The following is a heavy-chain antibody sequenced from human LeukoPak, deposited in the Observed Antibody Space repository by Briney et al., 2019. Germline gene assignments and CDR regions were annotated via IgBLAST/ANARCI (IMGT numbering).Heavy chain of an antibody. Sequence: GESLKISCKGSGYSFISYWVGWVRQMPGKGLEWMGIIYPGDSDTRYSPSFQGQVTMSADKSISTAYLQWSSLKASDTAMYYCARVPEPSGSYYTYYFDYWGQGTLVTVSS. D-gene: IGHD3-10*01. J-gene: IGHJ4*02. CDR2: IYPGDSDT. CDR3: ARVPEPSGSYYTYYFDY. CDR1: GYSFISYW. V-gene: IGHV5-51*01.